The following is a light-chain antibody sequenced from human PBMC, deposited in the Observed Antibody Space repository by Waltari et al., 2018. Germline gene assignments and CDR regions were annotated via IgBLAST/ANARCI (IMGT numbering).Light chain of an antibody. CDR2: GST. J-gene: IGLJ3*02. CDR1: GSNIGAGYD. CDR3: QSYDTSLSVV. Sequence: QSVLTQPPSVSGAPGQRVTISCPGSGSNIGAGYDVHWYQQLPRAAPKPLIYGSTSRPLGVPARFFGSTSGASASLAIIGLQAEDEADYYCQSYDTSLSVVFGGGTKLTVL. V-gene: IGLV1-40*01.